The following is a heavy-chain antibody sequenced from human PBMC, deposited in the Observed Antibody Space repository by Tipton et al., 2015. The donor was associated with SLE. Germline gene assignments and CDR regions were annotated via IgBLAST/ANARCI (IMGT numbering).Heavy chain of an antibody. D-gene: IGHD1-14*01. CDR2: ISDGGGT. J-gene: IGHJ4*02. CDR3: ARDPGTGGNFDY. CDR1: GGSISSDH. Sequence: TLSLTCSVSGGSISSDHWIWIRQPPGKGLEWLGYISDGGGTHYNPSLKSRIIISVDMSKNQFSLRLSSVTAADTAVYYCARDPGTGGNFDYWGQGTLITVSS. V-gene: IGHV4-59*12.